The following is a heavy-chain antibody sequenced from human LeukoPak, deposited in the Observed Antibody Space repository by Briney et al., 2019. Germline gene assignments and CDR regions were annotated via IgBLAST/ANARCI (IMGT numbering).Heavy chain of an antibody. V-gene: IGHV4-38-2*02. D-gene: IGHD3-22*01. Sequence: PSETLSLTGTVSGFSISSGYYWGWIRQPPGKGLEWIGSIYHSGITYYNPSLKSRVTISVDTSKNQFSLKLSSVTAADTAVYYCARTATYYSNYYFDYWGQGALVTVSS. CDR1: GFSISSGYY. J-gene: IGHJ4*02. CDR3: ARTATYYSNYYFDY. CDR2: IYHSGIT.